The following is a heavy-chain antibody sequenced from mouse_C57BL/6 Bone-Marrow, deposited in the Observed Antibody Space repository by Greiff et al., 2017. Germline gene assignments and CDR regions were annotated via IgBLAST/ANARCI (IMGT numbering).Heavy chain of an antibody. CDR3: ARWLSYYFDY. CDR2: IDPSDSYT. Sequence: QVQLQQPGAELVRPGTSVKLSCKASGYTFTSYWMHWVKQRPGQGLEWIGVIDPSDSYTNYNQKFKGKATLTVDTSSSTAYMQLSSLTSEDSAVYYCARWLSYYFDYWGQVTTLTVSS. V-gene: IGHV1-59*01. J-gene: IGHJ2*01. D-gene: IGHD2-2*01. CDR1: GYTFTSYW.